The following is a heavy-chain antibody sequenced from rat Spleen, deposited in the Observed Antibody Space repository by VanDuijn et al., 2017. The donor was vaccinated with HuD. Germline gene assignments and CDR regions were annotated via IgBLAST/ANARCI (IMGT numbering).Heavy chain of an antibody. CDR1: GFTFSRSA. V-gene: IGHV5S23*01. J-gene: IGHJ2*01. CDR2: ISTGGGNT. D-gene: IGHD1-6*01. CDR3: ARHGKEYYGLLRYYFDY. Sequence: EVQLVESGGGLVQPGRSLKLSCAASGFTFSRSAMAWVRQAPTKGLEWVASISTGGGNTYYRDSVKGRFTISRDNAKSTLYLQMDSLRSEDTATYYCARHGKEYYGLLRYYFDYWGQGVMVTVSS.